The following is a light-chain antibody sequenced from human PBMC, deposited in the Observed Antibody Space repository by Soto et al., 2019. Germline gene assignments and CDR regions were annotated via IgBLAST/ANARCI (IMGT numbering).Light chain of an antibody. J-gene: IGLJ2*01. CDR2: SNS. Sequence: QAVVTQPPSASGTPGQRVTISCSGSSSNIGSNTVNWYQQLPGTAPKLLVYSNSQRPSGVPDRFSGSKSGTSASLAISGLQSEDEADYYCAAWDDSLNVVFGGGTKVTVL. CDR3: AAWDDSLNVV. V-gene: IGLV1-44*01. CDR1: SSNIGSNT.